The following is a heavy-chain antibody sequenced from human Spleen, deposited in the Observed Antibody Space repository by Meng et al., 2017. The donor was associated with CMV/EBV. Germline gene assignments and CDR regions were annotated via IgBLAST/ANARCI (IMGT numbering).Heavy chain of an antibody. V-gene: IGHV1-69*10. CDR1: GGTFSSHT. CDR3: VRDGYSPGFFQH. D-gene: IGHD5-18*01. Sequence: CKASGGTFSSHTLSWVRQGPGQGLEWMGGVMPILNITNYAEKFHGRLTIIADKSTTTAFLELSTLRSEDTALYYCVRDGYSPGFFQHWGQGTLVTVSS. J-gene: IGHJ1*01. CDR2: VMPILNIT.